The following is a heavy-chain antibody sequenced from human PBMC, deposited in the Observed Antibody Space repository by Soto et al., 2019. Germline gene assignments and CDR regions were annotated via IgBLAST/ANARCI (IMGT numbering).Heavy chain of an antibody. D-gene: IGHD3-3*01. V-gene: IGHV3-33*01. CDR3: ARGGDFWSGYPLLDY. CDR1: GFTFSSYG. Sequence: PGGSLRLSCAASGFTFSSYGMHWVRQAPGKGLEWVAVIWYDGSNKYYADSVKGRFTISRDNSKNTLYLQMNSLRAEDTAVYYCARGGDFWSGYPLLDYWGQGTLVTVS. J-gene: IGHJ4*02. CDR2: IWYDGSNK.